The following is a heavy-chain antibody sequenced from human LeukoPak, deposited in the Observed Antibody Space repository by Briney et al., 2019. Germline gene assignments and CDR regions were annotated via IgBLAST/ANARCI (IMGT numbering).Heavy chain of an antibody. J-gene: IGHJ6*02. Sequence: ASVTVSFTASGYTFTSYYIHWVRQAPGQGLEWVGIINPNVGSANYAQKFQGRVTMTTDTSTSTVYLELNSLRSEDTAVYYCARDRYCSGGSCFVTYYHGLDVWGQGTTVTVSS. CDR3: ARDRYCSGGSCFVTYYHGLDV. D-gene: IGHD2-15*01. V-gene: IGHV1-46*01. CDR2: INPNVGSA. CDR1: GYTFTSYY.